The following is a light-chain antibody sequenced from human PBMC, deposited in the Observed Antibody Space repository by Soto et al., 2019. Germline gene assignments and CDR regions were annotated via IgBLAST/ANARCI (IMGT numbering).Light chain of an antibody. V-gene: IGKV3-15*01. CDR3: QQYNNWPTWT. J-gene: IGKJ1*01. CDR2: GAF. CDR1: HSVSGN. Sequence: EIVMTQSPGTLSVSPGERATLSCRASHSVSGNLAWYQQKPGQAPRLLIYGAFTRATGIPARFSGSGYETEFTLNITSLQSEDCAVYYCQQYNNWPTWTFGQGTKVEIK.